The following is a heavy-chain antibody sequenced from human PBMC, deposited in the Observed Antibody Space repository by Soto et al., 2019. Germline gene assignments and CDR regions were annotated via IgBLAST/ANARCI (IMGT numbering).Heavy chain of an antibody. V-gene: IGHV3-73*01. D-gene: IGHD3-22*01. Sequence: PGGSLRLSCAAAGFTFSGSAMHWVRQASGKGLEWVGRIRSKANSYATAYAASVKGRFTISRDDSKNTAYLQMNSLKTEDTAVYYCTSRYYYDSSGYYRDYWGQGTLVTVSS. CDR3: TSRYYYDSSGYYRDY. CDR1: GFTFSGSA. CDR2: IRSKANSYAT. J-gene: IGHJ4*02.